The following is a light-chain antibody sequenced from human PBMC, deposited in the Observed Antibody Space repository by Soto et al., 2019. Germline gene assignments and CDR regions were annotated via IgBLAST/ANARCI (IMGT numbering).Light chain of an antibody. CDR1: SRDVGGYDL. J-gene: IGLJ2*01. CDR3: SSYAGSNTYLV. Sequence: QSVLTQPASVSGSPGQSITISCTGTSRDVGGYDLVSWYQQHPGKAPKPIIYEVTKRPSGVSGRFSGSKSGTTASLTISGLQAEDEADYHCSSYAGSNTYLVFGGGTKLTVL. CDR2: EVT. V-gene: IGLV2-23*02.